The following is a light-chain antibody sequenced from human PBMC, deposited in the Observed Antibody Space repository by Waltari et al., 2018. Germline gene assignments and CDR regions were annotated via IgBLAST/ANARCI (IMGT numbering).Light chain of an antibody. CDR1: NNDIGAYNY. J-gene: IGLJ1*01. CDR3: CSFATSKTYV. Sequence: QSALTQPASVSGSPGQSITISCTGTNNDIGAYNYVSWYQQHPGKGPKLMLYGVTSRPSGISNRFSGSKSGNTASLTLSGIQAEDEADYYCCSFATSKTYVFGTGTKVTVL. V-gene: IGLV2-14*01. CDR2: GVT.